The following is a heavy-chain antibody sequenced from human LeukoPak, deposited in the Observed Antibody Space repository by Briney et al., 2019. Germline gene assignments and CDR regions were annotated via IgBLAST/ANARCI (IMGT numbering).Heavy chain of an antibody. CDR1: GFTFSSYS. Sequence: NPGGSLRLSCAASGFTFSSYSMNWVRQAPGKGLEWVSSISSNSSFIYYADSMKGRFTISRDNAKMSLYLQMNSLRAEDTAVYYCARGIVGLSSFDYFDYWGQGTLVTVSS. J-gene: IGHJ4*02. CDR2: ISSNSSFI. CDR3: ARGIVGLSSFDYFDY. V-gene: IGHV3-21*01. D-gene: IGHD1-26*01.